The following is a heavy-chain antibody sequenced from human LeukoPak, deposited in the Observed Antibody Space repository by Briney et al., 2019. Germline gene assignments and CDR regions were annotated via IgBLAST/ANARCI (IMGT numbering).Heavy chain of an antibody. V-gene: IGHV3-9*01. CDR3: AKDGYNRAFDY. Sequence: PGGSLRLSCAASGFTFSSYAMHWVRQAPGKGLEWVSGISWNSGSIGYADSVKGRFTISRDNAKNSLYLQMNSLRAEDTALYYCAKDGYNRAFDYWGQGTLVTVSS. CDR1: GFTFSSYA. CDR2: ISWNSGSI. J-gene: IGHJ4*02. D-gene: IGHD5-24*01.